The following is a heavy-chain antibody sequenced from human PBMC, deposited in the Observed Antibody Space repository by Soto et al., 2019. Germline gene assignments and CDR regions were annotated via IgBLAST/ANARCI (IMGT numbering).Heavy chain of an antibody. CDR2: IYYSGST. J-gene: IGHJ4*02. Sequence: SSETLSLTCTVSGGSISSYYWSWLRQPPGKGLEWIGYIYYSGSTNYNPSLKSRVTISVDTSKNQFSLKLSSVTAADTAVHYCARHGAVSYYFDYWGQGTLVTVSS. D-gene: IGHD6-19*01. CDR1: GGSISSYY. V-gene: IGHV4-59*08. CDR3: ARHGAVSYYFDY.